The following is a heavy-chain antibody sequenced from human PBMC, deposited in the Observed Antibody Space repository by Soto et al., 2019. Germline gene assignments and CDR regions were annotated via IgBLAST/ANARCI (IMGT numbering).Heavy chain of an antibody. Sequence: GGSLRLSCAASGFTFSGSAMHWVRQASGKGLEWVGRIRSKANSYATAYAASVKGRFTISRDDSKNTAYLQMNSLKTEDTAVYYCTRCSGSGSWRKDYYYYYYMDVWGKGTTVTVSS. J-gene: IGHJ6*03. CDR1: GFTFSGSA. D-gene: IGHD3-10*01. CDR3: TRCSGSGSWRKDYYYYYYMDV. CDR2: IRSKANSYAT. V-gene: IGHV3-73*01.